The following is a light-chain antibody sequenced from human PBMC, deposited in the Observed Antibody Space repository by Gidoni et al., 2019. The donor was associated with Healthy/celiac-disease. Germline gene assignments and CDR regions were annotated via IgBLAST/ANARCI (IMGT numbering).Light chain of an antibody. CDR3: QQRSNWPLT. CDR2: DAS. J-gene: IGKJ4*01. V-gene: IGKV3-11*01. CDR1: HRVSSY. Sequence: DIVLTPSPAPLSLSPWERASLYCRATHRVSSYLSWYQQKPGQAPRLLLYDASNRATGIPARFSGSVSGTDFTLTISSLEPEDSADYYCQQRSNWPLTFGGGTKVEIK.